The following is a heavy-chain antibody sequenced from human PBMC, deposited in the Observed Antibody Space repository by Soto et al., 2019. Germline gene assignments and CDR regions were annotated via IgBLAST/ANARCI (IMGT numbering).Heavy chain of an antibody. V-gene: IGHV4-31*03. Sequence: LSLTCTVSGGSISSGGYYWSWIRQHPGKGLEWIGYIYYSGSTYYNPSLKSRVTISVDTSKNQFSLRLSSVTAADTAAYNCARSFGVAAAGPFDYWGQGTLVTVSS. J-gene: IGHJ4*02. CDR1: GGSISSGGYY. D-gene: IGHD6-13*01. CDR3: ARSFGVAAAGPFDY. CDR2: IYYSGST.